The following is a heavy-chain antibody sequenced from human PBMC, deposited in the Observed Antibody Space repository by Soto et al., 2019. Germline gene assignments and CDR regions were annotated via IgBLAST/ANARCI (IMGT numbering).Heavy chain of an antibody. CDR3: ARLPVDMHYYYYYMDV. CDR1: GGSISSSSYY. Sequence: QLQLQESGPGLVKPSETLSLTCTVSGGSISSSSYYWGWIRQPPGKGLEWIGSIYYSGSTYYNPSLKSRVTISVDTSKNQFSLKLSSVTAADTAVYYCARLPVDMHYYYYYMDVWGKGTTVTVSS. D-gene: IGHD2-15*01. V-gene: IGHV4-39*01. CDR2: IYYSGST. J-gene: IGHJ6*03.